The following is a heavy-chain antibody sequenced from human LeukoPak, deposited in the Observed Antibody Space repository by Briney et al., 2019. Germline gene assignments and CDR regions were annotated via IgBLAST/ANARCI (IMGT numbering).Heavy chain of an antibody. CDR3: AELGITMIGGV. Sequence: GGSLRLSCAASGFTFRSYSMNWVRQAPGKGLEWVSCISSSNSDKNYADSAKGRFTISRDNAKNSLYLQMNSLRAEDTAVYYCAELGITMIGGVWGKGTTVTISS. CDR2: ISSSNSDK. CDR1: GFTFRSYS. V-gene: IGHV3-21*01. J-gene: IGHJ6*04. D-gene: IGHD3-10*02.